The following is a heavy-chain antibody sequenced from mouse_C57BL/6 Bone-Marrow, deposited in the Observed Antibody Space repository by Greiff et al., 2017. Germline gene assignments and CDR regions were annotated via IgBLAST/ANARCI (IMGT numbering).Heavy chain of an antibody. Sequence: VHVKQSGAELVRPGASVKLSCTASGFNIKDDYMHWVKQRPEQGLEWIGWIDPENGDTEYASKFQGKATITADTSSNTAYLQLSSLTSEDTAVYYCTTTDYSKNYWGQGTTLTVSS. CDR1: GFNIKDDY. CDR3: TTTDYSKNY. CDR2: IDPENGDT. V-gene: IGHV14-4*01. J-gene: IGHJ2*01. D-gene: IGHD2-5*01.